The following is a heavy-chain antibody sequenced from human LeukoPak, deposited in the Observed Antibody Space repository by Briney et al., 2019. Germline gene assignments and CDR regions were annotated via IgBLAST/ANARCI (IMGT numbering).Heavy chain of an antibody. J-gene: IGHJ4*02. CDR2: IYSGGST. V-gene: IGHV3-53*01. Sequence: GGSLRLSCAASGFTVSSNYMSWVRQAPGKGLEWVSVIYSGGSTYYADSVKGRFTISRDNSMNTLYLQMNSLRAEDTAVYYCARHHNHYYDSSGLYYFDYWGQGTPVTVSS. D-gene: IGHD3-22*01. CDR3: ARHHNHYYDSSGLYYFDY. CDR1: GFTVSSNY.